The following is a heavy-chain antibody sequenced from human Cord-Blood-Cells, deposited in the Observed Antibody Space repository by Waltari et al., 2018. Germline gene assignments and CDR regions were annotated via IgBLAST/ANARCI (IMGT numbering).Heavy chain of an antibody. D-gene: IGHD1-1*01. J-gene: IGHJ4*02. CDR2: ILYDGSNK. CDR3: ARGWNYFDY. Sequence: QVQLVESGGGVVQPGRSLRLSCAASGFTFSSYGMHWVRQAPGKGLEWVAVILYDGSNKYYADSVKGRFTISRDNSKNTLYLQMNSLRAEDTAVYYCARGWNYFDYWGQGTLVTVSS. CDR1: GFTFSSYG. V-gene: IGHV3-33*01.